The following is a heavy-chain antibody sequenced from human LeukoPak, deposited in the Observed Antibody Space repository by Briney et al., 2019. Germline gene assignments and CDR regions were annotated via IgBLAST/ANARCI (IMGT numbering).Heavy chain of an antibody. Sequence: QAGGSLRLSCAASGFTFSSYAMSWVRQAPGKGLEWVSAISGSGGSTNYADSVKGRFTISRDNAKNTLYLQMSSLRAEDTAVYYCAKGGATICDNWGQGTLVTVSS. J-gene: IGHJ4*02. CDR3: AKGGATICDN. CDR1: GFTFSSYA. CDR2: ISGSGGST. D-gene: IGHD5-12*01. V-gene: IGHV3-23*01.